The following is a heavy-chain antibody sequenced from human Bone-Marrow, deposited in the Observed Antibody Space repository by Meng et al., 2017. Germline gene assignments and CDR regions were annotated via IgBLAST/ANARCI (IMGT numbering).Heavy chain of an antibody. J-gene: IGHJ3*02. CDR3: ARESHYDHAFDI. Sequence: VPLVGVGGGGGQPGRSLGLPCAASGFTFSSYAMHWVRQAPGKGLEWVAVISYDGSNKYYADSVKGRFTISRDNSKNTLYLQMNSLRAEDTAVYYCARESHYDHAFDIWGQGTMVTVSS. V-gene: IGHV3-30*04. D-gene: IGHD3-22*01. CDR2: ISYDGSNK. CDR1: GFTFSSYA.